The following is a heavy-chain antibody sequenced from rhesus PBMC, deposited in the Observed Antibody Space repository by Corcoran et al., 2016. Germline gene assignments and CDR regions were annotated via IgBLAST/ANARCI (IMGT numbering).Heavy chain of an antibody. J-gene: IGHJ4*01. CDR3: ARGSSDWSVDY. CDR1: GGSISDSYR. CDR2: IYGSSTST. D-gene: IGHD6S26*01. Sequence: QLQLQESGPGVVKPSETLSLTCAVSGGSISDSYRWSWIRQPPGKGLEWIGYIYGSSTSTNYNPSLNSRFTISKDTSKNQFSLKLSSGTAADTAVYYCARGSSDWSVDYWGQGVLVTVSS. V-gene: IGHV4S10*01.